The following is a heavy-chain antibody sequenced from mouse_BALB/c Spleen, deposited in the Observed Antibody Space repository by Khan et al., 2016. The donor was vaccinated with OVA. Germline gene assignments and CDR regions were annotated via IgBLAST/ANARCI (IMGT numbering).Heavy chain of an antibody. CDR1: GYIFTSYM. CDR3: TRGGYGSFGY. J-gene: IGHJ3*01. CDR2: INPSSGYN. Sequence: QVQLQQSGAELARPGASVKMSCKASGYIFTSYMMHWVKQRPGQGLEWIGDINPSSGYNNYNQKFKDKATLTADKSSSTAYMQLSSLTSEDSADYYCTRGGYGSFGYWGQGTLVTVSA. V-gene: IGHV1-4*01. D-gene: IGHD1-1*01.